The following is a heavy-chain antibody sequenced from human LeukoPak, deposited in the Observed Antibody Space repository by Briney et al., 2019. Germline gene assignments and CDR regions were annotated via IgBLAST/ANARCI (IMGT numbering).Heavy chain of an antibody. CDR2: ISYDGSNK. Sequence: GASLRLSCAASGFTFSSYAMHWVRQAPGKGLEWVAVISYDGSNKYYADSVKGRFTISRDDSKNTLYLQMNSLRAEDTAVYYCARDPTDYYGSGSYYVDYWGQGTLVTVSS. V-gene: IGHV3-30-3*01. J-gene: IGHJ4*02. CDR1: GFTFSSYA. CDR3: ARDPTDYYGSGSYYVDY. D-gene: IGHD3-10*01.